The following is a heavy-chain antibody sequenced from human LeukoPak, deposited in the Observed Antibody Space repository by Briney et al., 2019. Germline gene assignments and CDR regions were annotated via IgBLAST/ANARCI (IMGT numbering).Heavy chain of an antibody. V-gene: IGHV4-59*08. CDR3: AIGSYPCQY. CDR1: GGSISNSY. D-gene: IGHD3-10*01. Sequence: SETLSLTCTVSGGSISNSYWSWIRQSPGKGLEWIGNIYYSGSTNYNPSLKSRVTLSLDTSKNRLSLKLSSVTAADTAVYYCAIGSYPCQYWGQGTLVTVSS. CDR2: IYYSGST. J-gene: IGHJ4*02.